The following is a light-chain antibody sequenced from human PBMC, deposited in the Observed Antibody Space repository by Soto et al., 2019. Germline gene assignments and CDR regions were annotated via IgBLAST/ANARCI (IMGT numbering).Light chain of an antibody. Sequence: EIVMTQSPATPSVSPGEGATLSCRASQSISNHLAWFQQKPGQAPRLLITGASTRVTGIPARFSGSGSGTEFTSTISSLQSEDFAVYYCQQYHGWPWTFGQGTKVEIK. CDR3: QQYHGWPWT. CDR2: GAS. V-gene: IGKV3-15*01. J-gene: IGKJ1*01. CDR1: QSISNH.